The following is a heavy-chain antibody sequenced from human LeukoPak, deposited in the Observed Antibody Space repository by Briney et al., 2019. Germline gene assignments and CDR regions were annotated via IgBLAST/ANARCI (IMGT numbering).Heavy chain of an antibody. CDR2: FDPEDGET. CDR1: GYTLTDVS. CDR3: ATNLGIWFDKNNT. Sequence: ASVKVSCKVSGYTLTDVSMHWVRQAPGKGLEWMGGFDPEDGETIYAQKFQGRVTMTEDTSTDTAYMELSSLRSEDTAVYYCATNLGIWFDKNNTWGQGTLVTVFS. J-gene: IGHJ4*02. V-gene: IGHV1-24*01. D-gene: IGHD3-10*01.